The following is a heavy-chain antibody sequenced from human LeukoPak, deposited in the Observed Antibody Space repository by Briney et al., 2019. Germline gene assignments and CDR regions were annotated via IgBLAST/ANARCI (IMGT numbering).Heavy chain of an antibody. CDR3: AIAGNSNTNCYRCFAY. V-gene: IGHV4-39*07. Sequence: SETLSLTCTVSGGSISSSSYYWGWIRQPPGKGLEWIGSIYYSGSTYYNPSLKSRVTISVDTSKNQFSLKLSSVTAADTAVYYCAIAGNSNTNCYRCFAYWGQGTLVTVSS. J-gene: IGHJ4*02. CDR1: GGSISSSSYY. D-gene: IGHD2-2*02. CDR2: IYYSGST.